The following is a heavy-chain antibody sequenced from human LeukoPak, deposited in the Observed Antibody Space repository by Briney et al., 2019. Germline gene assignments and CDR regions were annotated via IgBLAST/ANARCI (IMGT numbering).Heavy chain of an antibody. CDR2: IYYSGST. CDR3: ASVRRGFGEFSKYYSYYYMDV. V-gene: IGHV4-39*07. J-gene: IGHJ6*03. Sequence: PSETLSLTCTVSGGSISSSSYYWGWIRQPPGKGLEWIGNIYYSGSTYYSSSLKSRVIISVDTSKNQFSLKLSSVTAADTAVYYCASVRRGFGEFSKYYSYYYMDVWGKGTTVTISS. D-gene: IGHD3-10*01. CDR1: GGSISSSSYY.